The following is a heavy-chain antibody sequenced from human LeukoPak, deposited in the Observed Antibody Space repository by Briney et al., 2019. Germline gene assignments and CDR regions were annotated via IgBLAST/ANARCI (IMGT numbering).Heavy chain of an antibody. CDR1: GFTFSSYG. Sequence: PGGFLRLSCAASGFTFSSYGMHWVRQAPGKGLEWVAVISYDGSNKYYADSVKGRFTISRDNSKNTLYLQMNSLRAEDTAVYYCAKDMIGFGELNAFDIWGQGTMVTVSS. CDR3: AKDMIGFGELNAFDI. CDR2: ISYDGSNK. V-gene: IGHV3-30*18. D-gene: IGHD3-10*01. J-gene: IGHJ3*02.